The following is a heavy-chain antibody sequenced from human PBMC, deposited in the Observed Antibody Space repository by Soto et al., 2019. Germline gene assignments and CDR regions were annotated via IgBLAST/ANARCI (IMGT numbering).Heavy chain of an antibody. CDR3: ARGAFHNYYVDS. CDR1: GFTFSTYW. CDR2: IKGDGSST. V-gene: IGHV3-74*01. D-gene: IGHD3-3*02. J-gene: IGHJ4*02. Sequence: EVQLVESGGDSVQPGGSLRLSCAASGFTFSTYWMHWVRQAPGEGLVLVSRIKGDGSSTSSADSVEGRFTISRDNAKNTVYLHMNSLRADDTAVYYCARGAFHNYYVDSLGKGTLVTVSS.